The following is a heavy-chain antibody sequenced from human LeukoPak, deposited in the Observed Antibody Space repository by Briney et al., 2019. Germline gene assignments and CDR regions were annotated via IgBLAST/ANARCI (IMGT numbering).Heavy chain of an antibody. V-gene: IGHV1-8*03. Sequence: ASVKVSCKASGYTFTSYDINWVRQATGQGLEWMGWMNPNSGNTGYAQKFQGRVTITRNTSISTAYMELSSLRSEDTAMYYCARAGRRLFGVLIPLSFDYWGQGTLVTVSS. CDR1: GYTFTSYD. J-gene: IGHJ4*02. CDR3: ARAGRRLFGVLIPLSFDY. CDR2: MNPNSGNT. D-gene: IGHD3-3*01.